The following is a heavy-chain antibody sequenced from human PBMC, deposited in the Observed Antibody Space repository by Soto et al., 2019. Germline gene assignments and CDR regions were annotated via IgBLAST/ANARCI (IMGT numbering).Heavy chain of an antibody. CDR1: GCSISSSSYY. CDR3: ARHDGICSGGSCYSEWFDP. J-gene: IGHJ5*02. CDR2: IYYSGST. Sequence: PSETLSLTCTFSGCSISSSSYYWGWIRQPPGKGLEWIGSIYYSGSTYYNPSLKSRVTISVDTSKNQFSLKLSSVTAADTAVYYCARHDGICSGGSCYSEWFDPWGQGTLVTVSS. V-gene: IGHV4-39*01. D-gene: IGHD2-15*01.